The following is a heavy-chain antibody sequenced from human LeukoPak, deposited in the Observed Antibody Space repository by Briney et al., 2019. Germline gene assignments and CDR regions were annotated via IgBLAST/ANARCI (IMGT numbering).Heavy chain of an antibody. D-gene: IGHD3-10*01. CDR3: ARDPRELGYMDV. CDR1: GFTFDDYG. J-gene: IGHJ6*03. Sequence: TGGSMRLSCAASGFTFDDYGMSWVRQAPGKGLEWVSGNNWNGGSTVYADSVKGRFTISRDNAKNSLYLQMNSLRAEDTALYYCARDPRELGYMDVWGKGTTVTVSS. V-gene: IGHV3-20*04. CDR2: NNWNGGST.